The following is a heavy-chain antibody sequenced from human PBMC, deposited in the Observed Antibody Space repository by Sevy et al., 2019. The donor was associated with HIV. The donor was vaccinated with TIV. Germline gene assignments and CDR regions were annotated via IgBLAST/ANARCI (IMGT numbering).Heavy chain of an antibody. V-gene: IGHV1-18*01. CDR3: ARAYCSGGSCYSLAY. D-gene: IGHD2-15*01. Sequence: ASVKVSCKTSGYTFTSYRITWVRQAPGQGLEWMGWISAHNGDTNYAQRLQGRVTMISETSTSTAYMVLRSLRSDDTAIYYWARAYCSGGSCYSLAYWGQGTLVTVSS. CDR1: GYTFTSYR. CDR2: ISAHNGDT. J-gene: IGHJ4*02.